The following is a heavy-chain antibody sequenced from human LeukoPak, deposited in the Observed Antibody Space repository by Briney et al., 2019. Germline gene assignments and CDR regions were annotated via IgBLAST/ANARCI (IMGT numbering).Heavy chain of an antibody. D-gene: IGHD3-10*01. CDR2: IGTANDT. V-gene: IGHV3-13*01. J-gene: IGHJ5*02. CDR1: GFTFSNYD. Sequence: GGSLRLSCAASGFTFSNYDMHWVRHAPGKGLEWVSAIGTANDTYYPASVKGRFTISRENAKNSLYLQMNSLRVGDTAVYYCARENYGSFDPWGQGTLVTVSS. CDR3: ARENYGSFDP.